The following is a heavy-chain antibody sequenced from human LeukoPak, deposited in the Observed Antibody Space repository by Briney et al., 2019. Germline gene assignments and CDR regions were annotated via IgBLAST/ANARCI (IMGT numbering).Heavy chain of an antibody. D-gene: IGHD3-10*01. CDR2: IWYDGSNK. J-gene: IGHJ5*02. CDR1: GFTFSSYG. Sequence: GGSLRLSCAASGFTFSSYGMHWVRQAPGKGLEWVAVIWYDGSNKYYAGSVKGRFTISRDNSKNTLYLQMNSLRAEDTAVYYCAREGGLTMVRGVPEDNWFDPWGQGTLVTVSS. V-gene: IGHV3-33*01. CDR3: AREGGLTMVRGVPEDNWFDP.